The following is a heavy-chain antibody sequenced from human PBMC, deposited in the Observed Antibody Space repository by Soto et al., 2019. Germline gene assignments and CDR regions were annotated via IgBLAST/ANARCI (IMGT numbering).Heavy chain of an antibody. CDR1: GFSFSSYA. V-gene: IGHV3-23*01. CDR3: AKDRQLWSKTYFDY. CDR2: ISGSGGSI. J-gene: IGHJ4*02. Sequence: EVQLLESGGGLVQPGGSLRLSCEASGFSFSSYAMSWVRQAPGKGLEWVSGISGSGGSIYYADSVKGRFTISRDNSKNTLYLQMNSLRAEDTAVYYCAKDRQLWSKTYFDYWGQGTLVTVSP. D-gene: IGHD5-18*01.